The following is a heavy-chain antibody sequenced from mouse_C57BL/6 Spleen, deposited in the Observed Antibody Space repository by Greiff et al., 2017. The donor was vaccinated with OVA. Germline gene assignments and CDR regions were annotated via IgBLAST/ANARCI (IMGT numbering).Heavy chain of an antibody. CDR2: IDPSDSST. CDR3: ARSSTGAMDY. V-gene: IGHV1-69*01. Sequence: QVQLQQPGAELVMPGASVKLSCKASGYTFTSYWMHWVKQRPGQGLEWIGEIDPSDSSTNYNQKFKGKSTLTVDKSSSTAYMQLSSLTSEDSAVYYCARSSTGAMDYWGQGTSVTVSS. CDR1: GYTFTSYW. J-gene: IGHJ4*01. D-gene: IGHD1-1*01.